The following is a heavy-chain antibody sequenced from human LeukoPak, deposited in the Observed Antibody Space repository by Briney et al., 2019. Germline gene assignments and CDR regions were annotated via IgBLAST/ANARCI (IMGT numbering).Heavy chain of an antibody. CDR3: AKAQGGRVVIIKGALMGEY. CDR2: ISGSGGST. Sequence: LTGGSLRLSCAASGFTFSSYAMSWVRQAPGKGLEWVSAISGSGGSTYYADSVKGRFTISRDNSKNTLYLQMNSLRAEDTAVYYCAKAQGGRVVIIKGALMGEYWGQGTLVTVSS. CDR1: GFTFSSYA. J-gene: IGHJ4*02. V-gene: IGHV3-23*01. D-gene: IGHD3-3*01.